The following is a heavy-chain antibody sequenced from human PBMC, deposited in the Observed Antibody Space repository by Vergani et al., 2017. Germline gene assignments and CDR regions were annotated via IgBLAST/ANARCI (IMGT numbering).Heavy chain of an antibody. CDR1: GGTSSSYA. Sequence: QVQLVKSGAEVKKPGSPVQVPCKAFGGTSSSYATSWVRQAPGQGLEWMGGIIPIFGTATYAQKLQGSVTITADESTSTAYMELSSLRAEDTAVYYCARSLEKADNYYDYMDVWGKGTTVTVSS. CDR3: ARSLEKADNYYDYMDV. D-gene: IGHD1-1*01. J-gene: IGHJ6*03. V-gene: IGHV1-69*01. CDR2: IIPIFGTA.